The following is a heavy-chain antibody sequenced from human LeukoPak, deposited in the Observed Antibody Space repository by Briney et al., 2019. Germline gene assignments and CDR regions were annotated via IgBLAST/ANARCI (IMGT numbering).Heavy chain of an antibody. CDR1: GYTFTSYA. CDR2: INAGNGNT. CDR3: ARPRLLWFGELLYRGRNYFDY. J-gene: IGHJ4*02. V-gene: IGHV1-3*01. D-gene: IGHD3-10*01. Sequence: GASVKVSCKASGYTFTSYAMHWVRQAPGQRLEWMGWINAGNGNTKYSQKFRGRVTITRDTSASTAYMELSSLRSEDTAVYYCARPRLLWFGELLYRGRNYFDYWGQGTLVTVSS.